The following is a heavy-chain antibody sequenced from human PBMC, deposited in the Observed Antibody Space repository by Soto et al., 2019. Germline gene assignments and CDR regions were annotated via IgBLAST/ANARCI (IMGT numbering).Heavy chain of an antibody. V-gene: IGHV1-8*01. J-gene: IGHJ5*02. Sequence: GASVKVSCKASGYTSTSYDINWVRQATGQGLEWMGWMNPNSGNTGYAQKFQGRVTMTRNTSISTAYMELSSLRSEDTAVYYCAREWGYDILTGYYSVRWFDPWGQGTLVTVSS. CDR1: GYTSTSYD. CDR2: MNPNSGNT. D-gene: IGHD3-9*01. CDR3: AREWGYDILTGYYSVRWFDP.